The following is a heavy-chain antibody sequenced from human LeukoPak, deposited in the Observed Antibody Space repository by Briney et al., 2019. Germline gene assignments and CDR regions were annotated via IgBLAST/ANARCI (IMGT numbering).Heavy chain of an antibody. D-gene: IGHD1-26*01. J-gene: IGHJ4*02. CDR1: GGSFSGYY. V-gene: IGHV4-34*01. CDR2: INHSGST. Sequence: SETLSLTCAVYGGSFSGYYWSWIRQPPGKGLEWIGEINHSGSTNYNPSLKSRVTISVDTSKNQFSLKLSSVTAADTAVYYCASRFNSGSYFYYWGQRTLVTVSS. CDR3: ASRFNSGSYFYY.